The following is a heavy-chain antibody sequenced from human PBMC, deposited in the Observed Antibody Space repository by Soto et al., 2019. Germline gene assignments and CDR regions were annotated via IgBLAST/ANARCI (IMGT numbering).Heavy chain of an antibody. V-gene: IGHV3-30*18. J-gene: IGHJ4*02. Sequence: PXXSLRLSCAASGFTFSSYGMHWVRQAPGKGLEWVAVISYDGSNKYYADSVKGRFTISRDNSKNTLYLQMKSLRAEDTAVYYCAKLIAAAGTCYWGQGTLVTVSS. D-gene: IGHD6-13*01. CDR1: GFTFSSYG. CDR3: AKLIAAAGTCY. CDR2: ISYDGSNK.